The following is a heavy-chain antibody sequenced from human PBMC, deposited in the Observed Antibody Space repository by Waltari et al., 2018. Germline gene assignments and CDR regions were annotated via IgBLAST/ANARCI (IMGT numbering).Heavy chain of an antibody. Sequence: EVQLVESGGDLVQPGGSLRLSCAASGFTFSNYWMHWVRQAPGKGLAWVSRIKVDGSSTVYANSVAGRFTISRDNAKNTVYLEMCGLRAEDTAVYYCTRGEINYSRFDYWGQGSLVTVSS. J-gene: IGHJ4*02. CDR2: IKVDGSST. D-gene: IGHD4-4*01. V-gene: IGHV3-74*01. CDR1: GFTFSNYW. CDR3: TRGEINYSRFDY.